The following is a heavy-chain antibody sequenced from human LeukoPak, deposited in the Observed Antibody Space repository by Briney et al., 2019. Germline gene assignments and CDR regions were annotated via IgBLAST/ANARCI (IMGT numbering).Heavy chain of an antibody. D-gene: IGHD6-13*01. CDR1: GGSFGGYY. V-gene: IGHV4-34*01. CDR3: ARGRSSSWPYYYYMDV. Sequence: SETLSLTCAVYGGSFGGYYWSWIRQPPGKGLEWIGEINHSGSTNYNPSLKSRVTISVDTSKNQFSLKLSSVTAADTAVYYCARGRSSSWPYYYYMDVWGKGTTVTVSS. J-gene: IGHJ6*03. CDR2: INHSGST.